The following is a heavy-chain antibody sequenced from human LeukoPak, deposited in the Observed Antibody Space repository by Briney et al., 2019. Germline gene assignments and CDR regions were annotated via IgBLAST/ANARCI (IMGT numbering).Heavy chain of an antibody. CDR3: ASGRLTFGGVIAREYYFDY. D-gene: IGHD3-16*02. CDR2: INPSGGST. J-gene: IGHJ4*02. V-gene: IGHV1-46*01. CDR1: GYTFTSYY. Sequence: GASVKVSCKASGYTFTSYYMHWVRQAPAQGLEWMGVINPSGGSTSYAQKFQGRVTMTRDTSKNQFSLKLSSVTAADTAVYYCASGRLTFGGVIAREYYFDYWGQGTLVTVSS.